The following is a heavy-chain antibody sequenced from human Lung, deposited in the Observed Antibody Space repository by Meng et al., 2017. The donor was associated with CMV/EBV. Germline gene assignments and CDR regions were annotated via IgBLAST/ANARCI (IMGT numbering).Heavy chain of an antibody. CDR3: AREGYSYGFGGLFDY. Sequence: GESXKISXAASGFTFSSYAMHWVRQAPGKGLEWVAVISYDGSNKYYADSVKGRFTISRDNSKNTLYLQMNSLRAEDTAVYYCAREGYSYGFGGLFDYWGQGXLVTVSS. CDR2: ISYDGSNK. CDR1: GFTFSSYA. V-gene: IGHV3-30*04. D-gene: IGHD5-18*01. J-gene: IGHJ4*02.